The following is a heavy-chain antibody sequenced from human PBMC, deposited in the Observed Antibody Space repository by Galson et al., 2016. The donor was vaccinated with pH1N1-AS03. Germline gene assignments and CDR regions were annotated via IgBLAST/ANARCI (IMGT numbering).Heavy chain of an antibody. V-gene: IGHV1-46*01. J-gene: IGHJ4*02. CDR1: GYTLTRYY. Sequence: SVKVSCKASGYTLTRYYMHWVRQAPGQGLEWMGIIDPSGGPTTYAPKFQGRITITTDPSTRTVYMELVSLRSEDTAVYYCARRYYFDYWGQGTLVTVSS. D-gene: IGHD3-16*02. CDR2: IDPSGGPT. CDR3: ARRYYFDY.